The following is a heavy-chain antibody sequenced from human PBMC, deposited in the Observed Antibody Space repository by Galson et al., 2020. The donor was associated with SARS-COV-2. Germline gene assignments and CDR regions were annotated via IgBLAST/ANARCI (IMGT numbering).Heavy chain of an antibody. J-gene: IGHJ5*02. CDR1: GGSISSSNNY. CDR2: IYYGGNT. Sequence: ETSETLSLTCTVSGGSISSSNNYWGWIRQPPGEGLEWIASIYYGGNTYYNPSLKSRVTISVDTSENQFSLKLSSVTAADTAVYYCARHFSSSSVRLLFNWFDPWGQGIQVTVSS. V-gene: IGHV4-39*01. D-gene: IGHD6-6*01. CDR3: ARHFSSSSVRLLFNWFDP.